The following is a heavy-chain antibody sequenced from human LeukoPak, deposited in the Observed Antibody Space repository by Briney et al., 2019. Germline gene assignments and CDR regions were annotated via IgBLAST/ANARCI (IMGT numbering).Heavy chain of an antibody. D-gene: IGHD2-2*01. J-gene: IGHJ2*01. CDR1: GGSFSGYY. Sequence: PSETLSLTCAVYGGSFSGYYWSWISQPPGKGLEWIGEINHSGSTNYNPSLKSRVTISVDTSKNQFSLKLSSVTAADTAVYYCASYAKDIVVLPAASIYWYFDLWGRGTLVTVSS. CDR3: ASYAKDIVVLPAASIYWYFDL. CDR2: INHSGST. V-gene: IGHV4-34*01.